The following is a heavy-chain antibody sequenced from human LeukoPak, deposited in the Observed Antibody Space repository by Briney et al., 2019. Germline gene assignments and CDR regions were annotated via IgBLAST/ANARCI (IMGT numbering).Heavy chain of an antibody. D-gene: IGHD6-19*01. CDR2: IWYDGSNK. CDR3: AKETKYTRGWLTIDY. J-gene: IGHJ4*01. Sequence: SGGSLRLSCAASGFTFSSYGMHWVRQAPGKGLEWVAVIWYDGSNKYYADSVKGRFTISTDNSKNTLHLQMNSLRVEDTAVYYCAKETKYTRGWLTIDYWGQGTLVTVSS. V-gene: IGHV3-33*06. CDR1: GFTFSSYG.